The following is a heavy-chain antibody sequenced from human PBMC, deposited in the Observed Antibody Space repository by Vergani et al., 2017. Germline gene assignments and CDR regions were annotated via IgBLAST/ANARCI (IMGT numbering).Heavy chain of an antibody. V-gene: IGHV1-69*18. CDR2: IIPIFGTA. J-gene: IGHJ3*02. CDR3: ARQDCGGDCYPGKNAFDI. Sequence: QVQLVQSGAEVKKPGSSVKVSCKASGGTFSSYAISWVRQAPGQGLEWMGRIIPIFGTANYAQKFQGRVTITADESTSTAYMELSSLRYEDTAVYYCARQDCGGDCYPGKNAFDIWGQGTMVTVSS. CDR1: GGTFSSYA. D-gene: IGHD2-21*02.